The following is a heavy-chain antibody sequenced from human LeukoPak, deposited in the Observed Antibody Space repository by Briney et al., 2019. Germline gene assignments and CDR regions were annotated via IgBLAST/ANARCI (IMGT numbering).Heavy chain of an antibody. CDR3: ARGRFWGNSSHGILYHYMDV. D-gene: IGHD3-16*01. CDR1: GGTFSTYA. Sequence: ASVKVSCKPSGGTFSTYAINWVRQAPGQGLEWMGGIIPIFHTTNSAQKFQGRVSITADGSTNAAYMELSSLTSDDTAVYYCARGRFWGNSSHGILYHYMDVWGKGTTVTISS. CDR2: IIPIFHTT. V-gene: IGHV1-69*13. J-gene: IGHJ6*03.